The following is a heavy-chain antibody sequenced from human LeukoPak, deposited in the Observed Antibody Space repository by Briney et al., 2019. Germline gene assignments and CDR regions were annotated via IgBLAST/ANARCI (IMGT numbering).Heavy chain of an antibody. J-gene: IGHJ4*02. V-gene: IGHV3-43D*03. CDR3: AKDMIYRDAGSYLGGLIDY. CDR1: GFTFDDYA. CDR2: ISWDGDST. Sequence: GGSLRLSCAASGFTFDDYAMHWVRQTPGKGLEWVSLISWDGDSTSYADSVKGRFSTSRDNSKSSLYLQMNSLRPEDTALYYCAKDMIYRDAGSYLGGLIDYWGQGTLVTVSS. D-gene: IGHD3-10*01.